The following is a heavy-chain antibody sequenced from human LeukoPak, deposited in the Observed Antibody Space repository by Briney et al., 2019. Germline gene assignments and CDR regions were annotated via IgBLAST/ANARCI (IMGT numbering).Heavy chain of an antibody. J-gene: IGHJ4*02. Sequence: ASVKVSCKTSGYTFTGYYMHWVRQAPGQGLGWMGRINPNSGGTNYAQKFQGRVTMTRDTSITTAYMELSSLRSDDTAVYYCASWDWNPNYYFYYWGQGTLVTVSS. CDR2: INPNSGGT. CDR3: ASWDWNPNYYFYY. D-gene: IGHD1-1*01. CDR1: GYTFTGYY. V-gene: IGHV1-2*06.